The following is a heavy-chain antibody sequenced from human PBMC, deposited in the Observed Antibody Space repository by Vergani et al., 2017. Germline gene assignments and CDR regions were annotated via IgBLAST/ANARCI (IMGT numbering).Heavy chain of an antibody. V-gene: IGHV3-30*18. Sequence: QVQLVESGGGVVQPGRSLRLSCAASGFTFSSYGMHWVRQAPGKGLEWVAVISYDGSNKYYADSVKGRFTISRDNSKNTMYLQMNSLRAEDTAVYYWAKSGGSYEDYWGQGTLVTVSS. D-gene: IGHD1-26*01. J-gene: IGHJ4*02. CDR3: AKSGGSYEDY. CDR1: GFTFSSYG. CDR2: ISYDGSNK.